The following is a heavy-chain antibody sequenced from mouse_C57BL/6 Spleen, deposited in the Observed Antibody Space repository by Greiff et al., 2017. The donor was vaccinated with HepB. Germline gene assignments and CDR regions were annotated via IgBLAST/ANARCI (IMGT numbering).Heavy chain of an antibody. CDR2: IDPSDSYT. J-gene: IGHJ4*01. CDR1: GYTFTSYW. CDR3: ARLSYYAMDY. Sequence: QVQLQQPGAELVMPGASVKLSCKASGYTFTSYWMHWVKQRPGQGLEWIGEIDPSDSYTNYNQKFKGKSTFTVDKSSSTAYMQLSSLTSEDSAVYYCARLSYYAMDYWGQGTSVTVSS. V-gene: IGHV1-69*01.